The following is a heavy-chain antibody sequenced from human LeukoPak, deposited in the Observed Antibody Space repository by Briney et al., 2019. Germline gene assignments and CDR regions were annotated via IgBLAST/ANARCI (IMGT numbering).Heavy chain of an antibody. J-gene: IGHJ1*01. Sequence: SVKVSCKASGGTFSSYAISWVRRAPGQGLEWMGRIIPIFGTANYAQKFQGRVTITTDESTSTAYMELSSLRSEDTAVYYCARGPGLVVVGTEYFQHWGQGTLVTVSS. V-gene: IGHV1-69*05. D-gene: IGHD3-22*01. CDR3: ARGPGLVVVGTEYFQH. CDR2: IIPIFGTA. CDR1: GGTFSSYA.